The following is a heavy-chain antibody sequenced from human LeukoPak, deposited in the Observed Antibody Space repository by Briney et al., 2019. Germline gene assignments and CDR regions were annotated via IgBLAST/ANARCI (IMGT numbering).Heavy chain of an antibody. J-gene: IGHJ3*02. CDR2: IYYSGST. V-gene: IGHV4-59*08. CDR3: ARGGTMIVANDAFDI. CDR1: GSSISSAYY. Sequence: PSETLSLTCTVSGSSISSAYYWSWIRQPPGKGLEWIGYIYYSGSTNYNPSLKSRVTISVDTSKNQFSLKLSSVTAADTAVYYCARGGTMIVANDAFDIWGQGTMVTVSS. D-gene: IGHD3-22*01.